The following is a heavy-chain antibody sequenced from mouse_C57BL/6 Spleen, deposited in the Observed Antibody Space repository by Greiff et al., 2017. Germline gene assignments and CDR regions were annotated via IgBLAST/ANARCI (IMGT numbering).Heavy chain of an antibody. D-gene: IGHD2-4*01. CDR1: GFTFSDYG. CDR3: ATFYYDYDGYFDV. Sequence: EVQGVESGGGLVKPGGSLKLSCAASGFTFSDYGMHWVRQAPEKGLEWVAYISSGSSTIYYADTVKGRFTISRDNAKNTLFLQMTSLRSEDTAMYYCATFYYDYDGYFDVWGTGTTVTVSS. J-gene: IGHJ1*03. CDR2: ISSGSSTI. V-gene: IGHV5-17*01.